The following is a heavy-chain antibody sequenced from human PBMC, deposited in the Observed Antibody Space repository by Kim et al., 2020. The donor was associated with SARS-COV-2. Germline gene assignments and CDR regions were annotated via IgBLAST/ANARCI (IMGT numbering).Heavy chain of an antibody. CDR1: GFTFSSCA. CDR3: SDCRTLEGYLAHDH. V-gene: IGHV3-23*01. Sequence: GGSLRLSCAASGFTFSSCAMSWVRQAPGRGLEWVSAISGGGYTTHYADSVKGRFTVSSDNSQNTLYLQMSILRVENTAIYFFSDCRTLEGYLAHDHWGQGTLVTVSS. CDR2: ISGGGYTT. D-gene: IGHD2-15*01. J-gene: IGHJ4*02.